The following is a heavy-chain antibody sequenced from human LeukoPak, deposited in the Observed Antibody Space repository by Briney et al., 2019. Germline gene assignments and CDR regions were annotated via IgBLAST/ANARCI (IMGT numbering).Heavy chain of an antibody. CDR1: GFTFSSYG. J-gene: IGHJ5*02. V-gene: IGHV3-30*18. CDR2: ISYDGSNK. D-gene: IGHD1-7*01. Sequence: PGGSLRLSCAASGFTFSSYGMHWVRQAPGKGLEWVAVISYDGSNKYYADSVKGRLTISRDNSKNTLYLQMNSLRAEDTAVYYCAKAPNSLYNWNYHWFDPWGQGALVTVSS. CDR3: AKAPNSLYNWNYHWFDP.